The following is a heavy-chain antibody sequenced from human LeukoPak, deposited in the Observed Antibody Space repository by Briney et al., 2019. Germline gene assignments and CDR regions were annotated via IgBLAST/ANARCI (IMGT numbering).Heavy chain of an antibody. Sequence: SETLSLTCTVYGGSISSGGYYWSWIRQHPGKGLEWIGYIYYSGSTYYNPSLKSRVTISVDTSKNQFSLKLSSVTAADTAVYYCARDTTTGIDYWGQGTLVTVSS. CDR3: ARDTTTGIDY. CDR1: GGSISSGGYY. D-gene: IGHD1-1*01. J-gene: IGHJ4*02. CDR2: IYYSGST. V-gene: IGHV4-31*03.